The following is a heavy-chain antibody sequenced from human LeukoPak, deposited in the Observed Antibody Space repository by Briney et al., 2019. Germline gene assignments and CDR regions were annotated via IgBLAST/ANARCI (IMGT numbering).Heavy chain of an antibody. CDR3: ARLASSGSGAFDI. J-gene: IGHJ3*02. Sequence: SETLSLTCTVSGGSISSSTYYWGWIRQPPGKGLEWIGIIYYSGSTYYNPSLKSRVAISVDTSKNQFSLKLSSVTAAGTAVYYCARLASSGSGAFDIWGQGTMVTVSS. CDR2: IYYSGST. V-gene: IGHV4-39*01. D-gene: IGHD6-19*01. CDR1: GGSISSSTYY.